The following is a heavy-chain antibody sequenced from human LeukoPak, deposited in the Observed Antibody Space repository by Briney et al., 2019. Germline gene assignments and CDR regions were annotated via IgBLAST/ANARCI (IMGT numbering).Heavy chain of an antibody. Sequence: SETLSLTCTVSGGSISSYYWSWIRQPPGKGLEWIGYIYYSGSTNYNPSLKSRVTISVDTSKNQFSLKLSSVTAADTAVYYCARVSSGWYLVYWGQGTLVTVSS. CDR3: ARVSSGWYLVY. V-gene: IGHV4-59*01. J-gene: IGHJ4*02. D-gene: IGHD6-19*01. CDR2: IYYSGST. CDR1: GGSISSYY.